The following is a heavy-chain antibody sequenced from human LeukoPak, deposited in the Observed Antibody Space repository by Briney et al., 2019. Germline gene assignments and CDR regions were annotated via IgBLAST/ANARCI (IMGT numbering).Heavy chain of an antibody. CDR2: IWYDGSNK. V-gene: IGHV3-33*01. CDR3: ARDAPVTAGPFDP. CDR1: GITFSSFG. Sequence: GGSLGLSCAASGITFSSFGMHWVRQAPGKGLEWVAFIWYDGSNKYYADSVKGRFTISRDNSKNTLYLQMNSLRAEDTAVYYCARDAPVTAGPFDPWGQGTLVTVSS. J-gene: IGHJ5*02. D-gene: IGHD4-11*01.